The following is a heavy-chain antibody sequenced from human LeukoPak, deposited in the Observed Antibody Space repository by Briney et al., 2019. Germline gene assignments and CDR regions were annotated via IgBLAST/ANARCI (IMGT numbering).Heavy chain of an antibody. CDR3: ARDGGEGDNSAFDI. CDR1: GVTLSDHH. V-gene: IGHV3-72*01. CDR2: TRDKARSYRT. Sequence: PGGSLRLSCAASGVTLSDHHVDWVRQAPGKGVEWVGRTRDKARSYRTEYAASVDGRFTISRDDSKNAVYLQMNSLKTEDTAVYYCARDGGEGDNSAFDIWGQGTVVTVSS. D-gene: IGHD3-16*01. J-gene: IGHJ3*02.